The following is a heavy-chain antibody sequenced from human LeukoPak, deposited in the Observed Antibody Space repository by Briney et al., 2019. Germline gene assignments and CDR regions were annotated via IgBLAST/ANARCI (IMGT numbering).Heavy chain of an antibody. D-gene: IGHD6-19*01. V-gene: IGHV3-21*04. CDR3: AKAAYSSGWYSPYNWFDP. CDR1: GFTFSSYG. Sequence: GGSLRLSCAASGFTFSSYGMNWVRQAPGKGLEWVSSISSSSSYIYSADSVKGRFTISRDNAKNSLYLQMNSLRAEDTALYYCAKAAYSSGWYSPYNWFDPWGQGTLVTVSS. CDR2: ISSSSSYI. J-gene: IGHJ5*02.